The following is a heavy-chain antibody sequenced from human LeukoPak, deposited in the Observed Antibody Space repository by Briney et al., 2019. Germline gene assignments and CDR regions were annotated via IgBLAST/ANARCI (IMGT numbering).Heavy chain of an antibody. CDR2: IYYGGST. CDR1: GFTVSNNY. D-gene: IGHD3-3*01. J-gene: IGHJ3*01. Sequence: PGGSLRLSCAASGFTVSNNYMTWVRQAPGMGLEWVSIIYYGGSTYYADSVKGRFTISRDNSKNTLYLQINSLRAEDTAVYYCASSTIFGAWGVWGQGTMVTVSS. CDR3: ASSTIFGAWGV. V-gene: IGHV3-53*01.